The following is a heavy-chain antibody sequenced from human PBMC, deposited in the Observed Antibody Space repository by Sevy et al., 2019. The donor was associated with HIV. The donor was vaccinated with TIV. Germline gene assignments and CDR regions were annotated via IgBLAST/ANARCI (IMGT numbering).Heavy chain of an antibody. D-gene: IGHD2-15*01. CDR1: EFTFSSYW. CDR2: IKQDGSET. CDR3: ARSGRSYDYGMDV. J-gene: IGHJ6*02. Sequence: GGSLRLSCAASEFTFSSYWMSWVRQAQGKGLEWVANIKQDGSETYYVNSVKGRFTISRDNAKNSLYLQMKSLRAEDTDVYYCARSGRSYDYGMDVWGQGTTVTVSS. V-gene: IGHV3-7*01.